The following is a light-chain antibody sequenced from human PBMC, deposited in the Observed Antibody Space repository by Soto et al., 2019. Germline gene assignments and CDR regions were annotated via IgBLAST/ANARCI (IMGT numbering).Light chain of an antibody. Sequence: EIVLTQSPGTLSLSPGERATLSCRASQSVSSSYLAWYQQKAGQAPRLLIYGASKKATGIPDRFSGSGSGTDFTLTISRLEPEDFAVYYCHQYDMSPPYTFGKGTKLEIK. CDR1: QSVSSSY. J-gene: IGKJ2*01. CDR3: HQYDMSPPYT. V-gene: IGKV3-20*01. CDR2: GAS.